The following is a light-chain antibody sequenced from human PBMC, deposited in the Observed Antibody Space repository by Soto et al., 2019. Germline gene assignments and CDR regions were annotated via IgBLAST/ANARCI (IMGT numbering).Light chain of an antibody. Sequence: VAPVGRAARACGSRQRISGTLAWYQPKPGQAPWLIIYGGFTRATGFPARFSGSGSGTDFTLTITSLQSEDFAVYFCQQDDKWPWAFGQGTKVDIK. CDR1: QRISGT. CDR2: GGF. CDR3: QQDDKWPWA. J-gene: IGKJ1*01. V-gene: IGKV3-15*01.